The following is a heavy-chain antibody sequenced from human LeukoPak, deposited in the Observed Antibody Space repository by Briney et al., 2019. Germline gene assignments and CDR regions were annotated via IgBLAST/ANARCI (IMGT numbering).Heavy chain of an antibody. CDR3: WCPGIAGNLYYYYYYMDV. D-gene: IGHD6-13*01. CDR1: GFTFSTYW. Sequence: GGSLRLSCAASGFTFSTYWMSWVRQAPGKGLEWVANIKQDGNEKYYVDSVKGRFTISRDNAKNSLYLQMNSLRPEDTAVYYCWCPGIAGNLYYYYYYMDVWGKGTTVTVSS. J-gene: IGHJ6*03. V-gene: IGHV3-7*01. CDR2: IKQDGNEK.